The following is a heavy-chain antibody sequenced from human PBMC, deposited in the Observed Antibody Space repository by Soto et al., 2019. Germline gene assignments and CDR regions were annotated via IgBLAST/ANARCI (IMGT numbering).Heavy chain of an antibody. Sequence: ASVKVSCKASGYTFTSYGISWVRQAPGQGLEWMGWISAYNGNTNYAQKLQGRVTMTTDTSTSTAYMELRSLRSDDTAVYYCARDLDIVVVPAATANWFVPWGQGTLVTVSS. CDR2: ISAYNGNT. J-gene: IGHJ5*02. CDR1: GYTFTSYG. CDR3: ARDLDIVVVPAATANWFVP. V-gene: IGHV1-18*01. D-gene: IGHD2-2*01.